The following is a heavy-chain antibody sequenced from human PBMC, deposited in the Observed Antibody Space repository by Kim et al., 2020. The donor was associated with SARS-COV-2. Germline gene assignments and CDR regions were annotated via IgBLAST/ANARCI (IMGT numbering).Heavy chain of an antibody. CDR2: INHSGST. D-gene: IGHD3-9*01. J-gene: IGHJ6*02. V-gene: IGHV4-34*01. CDR1: GGSFSGYY. CDR3: ARGGRRSVLRYFAPRANGHYGMDV. Sequence: SETLSLTCAVYGGSFSGYYWSWIRQPPGKGLEWIGEINHSGSTNYNPSLKSRVTISVDTSKNQFSLKLSSVTAADTAVYYCARGGRRSVLRYFAPRANGHYGMDVWGQGTTVTVSS.